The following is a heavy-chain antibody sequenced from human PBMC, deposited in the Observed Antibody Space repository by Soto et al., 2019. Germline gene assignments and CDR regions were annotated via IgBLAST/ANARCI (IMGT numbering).Heavy chain of an antibody. CDR1: GFTFSSYA. V-gene: IGHV3-30-3*01. CDR2: ISYDGSNK. Sequence: QVPLVESGGGVVQPGRSLRLSCAASGFTFSSYAMHWVRQAPGKGLEWVAVISYDGSNKYYADSVKGRFTISRDNSKNTLYLQMNSLRAEDTAVYYCARGRYDPGYWGQGTLVTVSS. J-gene: IGHJ4*02. CDR3: ARGRYDPGY. D-gene: IGHD3-16*01.